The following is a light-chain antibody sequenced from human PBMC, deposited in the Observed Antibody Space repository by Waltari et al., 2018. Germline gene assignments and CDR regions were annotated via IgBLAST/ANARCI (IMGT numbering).Light chain of an antibody. J-gene: IGKJ1*01. CDR2: WAS. V-gene: IGKV4-1*01. CDR1: QSVLYSSNKKNY. Sequence: DIVMTQSPESLAVSLGERATIHCKSSQSVLYSSNKKNYLAWYQQKPGQSPKLLIYWASTRESGVPDRFSGSGSETDFTLTISSLQAEDVAVYYCQQYYSTLSWTFGQGTKVEIK. CDR3: QQYYSTLSWT.